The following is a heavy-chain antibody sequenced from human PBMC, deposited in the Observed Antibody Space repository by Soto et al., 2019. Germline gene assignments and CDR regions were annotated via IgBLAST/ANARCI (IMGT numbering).Heavy chain of an antibody. Sequence: SETLSLTCTVSGGSISSGDYYWSWIRQPPGKGLEWIGYIYYSGSTYYSPSLKSRVTISVDTSKNQFSLKLSSVTAADTAVYYCARGGVDYYDSSGYYFSPYYFHYWGQGP. CDR1: GGSISSGDYY. V-gene: IGHV4-30-4*01. CDR2: IYYSGST. D-gene: IGHD3-22*01. J-gene: IGHJ4*02. CDR3: ARGGVDYYDSSGYYFSPYYFHY.